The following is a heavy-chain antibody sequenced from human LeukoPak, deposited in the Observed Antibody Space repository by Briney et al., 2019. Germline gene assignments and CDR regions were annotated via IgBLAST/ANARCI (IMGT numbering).Heavy chain of an antibody. CDR1: GGSISSSSYY. Sequence: SETLSLTCTVSGGSISSSSYYWGWIRQPPGKGLEWIGSIYYSGSTYYNPSLKSRVIISVDTSKNQFSLKLSSVTAADTAVYYCARFNVAAPFYYFDYWGQGTLVTVSS. CDR3: ARFNVAAPFYYFDY. V-gene: IGHV4-39*01. D-gene: IGHD2-15*01. CDR2: IYYSGST. J-gene: IGHJ4*02.